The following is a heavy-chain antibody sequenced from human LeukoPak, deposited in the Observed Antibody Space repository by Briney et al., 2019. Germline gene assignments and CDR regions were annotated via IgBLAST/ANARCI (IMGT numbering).Heavy chain of an antibody. D-gene: IGHD1-26*01. CDR3: VTDGRYQWELLLFDS. V-gene: IGHV1-24*01. J-gene: IGHJ4*02. Sequence: ASVKVSCKVSGYTLTELSMHWVRQAPGKGLEWMGGFDPEDGETIYAQKFQGRVTMTEDTSADTAFMELSSLRSEDTAVYYCVTDGRYQWELLLFDSWGQGTLVTVSS. CDR1: GYTLTELS. CDR2: FDPEDGET.